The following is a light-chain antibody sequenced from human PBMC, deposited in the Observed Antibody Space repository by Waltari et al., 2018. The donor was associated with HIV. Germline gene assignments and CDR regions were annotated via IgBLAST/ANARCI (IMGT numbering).Light chain of an antibody. CDR1: QTISANY. Sequence: GTLPLSPGERATLSCRASQTISANYLVWYQQKPGQAPRLLMFGTSNRVTGIPDRFSGSGSGTDFTLTISRLEPEDFAVYYCQLYGASRWTFGPGTQVEVK. J-gene: IGKJ1*01. V-gene: IGKV3-20*01. CDR3: QLYGASRWT. CDR2: GTS.